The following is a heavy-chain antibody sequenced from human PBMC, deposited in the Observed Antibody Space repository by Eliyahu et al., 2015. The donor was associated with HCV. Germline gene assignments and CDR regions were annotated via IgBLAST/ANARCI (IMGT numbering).Heavy chain of an antibody. CDR1: GGSISSGGYY. CDR3: ASSALGDYKY. Sequence: QVQLQESGPGLVKPSQTLSLTCTVSGGSISSGGYYWSWIRQHPGKGLEWIGYIYYTGSTFSNPSLKSRVTISVDTSENQFSLKLRSVTAADTAVYYCASSALGDYKYWGQGTLVTVSS. CDR2: IYYTGST. J-gene: IGHJ4*02. D-gene: IGHD4-17*01. V-gene: IGHV4-31*03.